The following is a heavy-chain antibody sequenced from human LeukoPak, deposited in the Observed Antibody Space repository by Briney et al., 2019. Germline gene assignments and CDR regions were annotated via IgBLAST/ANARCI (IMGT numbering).Heavy chain of an antibody. CDR3: ATSGGNFDY. CDR1: GGSISSYY. D-gene: IGHD6-19*01. Sequence: SETLSLTCTVSGGSISSYYWNWIRQPPGKGLEWIGNIYYSGSTNYNPSLKSRVTISADTSKNQFSLKLSSVTAADTAVYYCATSGGNFDYWGQGTLVTVSS. CDR2: IYYSGST. V-gene: IGHV4-59*12. J-gene: IGHJ4*02.